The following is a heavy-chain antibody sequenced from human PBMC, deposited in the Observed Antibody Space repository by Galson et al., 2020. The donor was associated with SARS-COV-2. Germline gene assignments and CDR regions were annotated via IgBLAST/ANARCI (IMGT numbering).Heavy chain of an antibody. J-gene: IGHJ6*04. Sequence: ASVKVSCKASGYTFTSYAMNWVRQAPGQGLEWMGWINTNTGNPTYAQGFTGRFVFSLDTSVSTAYLQISSLKAEDTAVYYCARGLGITIFGVVIGGLYCMDDWGKGTTVTVSS. CDR3: ARGLGITIFGVVIGGLYCMDD. CDR2: INTNTGNP. D-gene: IGHD3-3*01. CDR1: GYTFTSYA. V-gene: IGHV7-4-1*02.